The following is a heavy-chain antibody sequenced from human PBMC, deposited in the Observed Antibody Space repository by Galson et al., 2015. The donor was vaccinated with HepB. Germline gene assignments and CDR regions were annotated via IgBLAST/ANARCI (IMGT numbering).Heavy chain of an antibody. CDR2: TVVGSGNT. D-gene: IGHD6-19*01. CDR1: GFTYTSSA. Sequence: SVKVSCKASGFTYTSSAMQWVRQARGQRLEWIGWTVVGSGNTNYAQKFQERVTITRDMSTSTAYMELSSVTAADTAVYYCARHVGAGAYGAVLDLGNWFDPWGQGTLVTVSS. V-gene: IGHV1-58*02. CDR3: ARHVGAGAYGAVLDLGNWFDP. J-gene: IGHJ5*02.